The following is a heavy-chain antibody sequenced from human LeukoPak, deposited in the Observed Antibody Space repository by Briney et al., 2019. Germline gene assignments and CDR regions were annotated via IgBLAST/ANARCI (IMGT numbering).Heavy chain of an antibody. CDR3: ARDLYDSSESAFDI. CDR1: GFTFSNYA. D-gene: IGHD3-22*01. CDR2: ISYDGSNK. Sequence: GGSLRLSCAASGFTFSNYAMHWVRQAPGKGLEWVAVISYDGSNKYYADSVKGRFTISRDNSKNTLYLQMNSLRAEDTAVYYCARDLYDSSESAFDIWGQGTMVTASS. V-gene: IGHV3-30-3*01. J-gene: IGHJ3*02.